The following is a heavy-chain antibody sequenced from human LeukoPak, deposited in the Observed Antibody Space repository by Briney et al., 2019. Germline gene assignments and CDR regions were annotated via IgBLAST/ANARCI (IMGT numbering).Heavy chain of an antibody. CDR3: ARDTPVVGTRYFDY. CDR2: IYSGGST. CDR1: GFTVSSNF. J-gene: IGHJ4*02. Sequence: GGSLRLSCAASGFTVSSNFMNWVRQAPGKGLEGVSVIYSGGSTYYADSVKGRFTISRDNSKNTLYLQMNSLRAEDTAVYYCARDTPVVGTRYFDYWGQGTLVTVSS. D-gene: IGHD2-15*01. V-gene: IGHV3-66*01.